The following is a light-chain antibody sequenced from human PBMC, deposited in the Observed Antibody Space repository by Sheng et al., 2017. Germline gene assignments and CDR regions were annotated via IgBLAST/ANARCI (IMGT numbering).Light chain of an antibody. J-gene: IGLJ2*01. CDR1: SSDVGSFNL. Sequence: QSALTQPASVSGSPGQSITISCTGPSSDVGSFNLVSWYQQYPGKAPRLMIYEGSKRPSGVSNRFSGSKSGNTASLTISGLQAEDEADYYCCSYVGSTTFVVFGGGTKLTVL. CDR2: EGS. V-gene: IGLV2-23*01. CDR3: CSYVGSTTFVV.